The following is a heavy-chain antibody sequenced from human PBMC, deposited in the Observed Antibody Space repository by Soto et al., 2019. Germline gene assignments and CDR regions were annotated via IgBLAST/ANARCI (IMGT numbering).Heavy chain of an antibody. V-gene: IGHV1-69*01. CDR1: GGTFSSYA. D-gene: IGHD2-15*01. CDR2: IIPIFGTA. CDR3: ERGGYCSCGSCYSAFDY. Sequence: QVQLVQSGAEVKKPGSSVKVSCKASGGTFSSYAISWVRQAPGQGLEWMGGIIPIFGTANYAQKFKGRVTITADESTTTAYTELSSLRSEDTALYYCERGGYCSCGSCYSAFDYWGQGTLVTVSS. J-gene: IGHJ4*02.